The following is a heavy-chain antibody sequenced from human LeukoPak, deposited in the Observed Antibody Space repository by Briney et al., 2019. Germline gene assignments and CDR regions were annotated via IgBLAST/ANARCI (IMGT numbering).Heavy chain of an antibody. CDR2: ISGSGGST. Sequence: GGSLRLSCAASGFTFNRYAMTWVRQAPGKGLEWVLSISGSGGSTDYADSVKGRFTISRDNSKNMVYLQMNSLRVEDTALYYCARGGLRWGSGDGFDIWGQGTMVTVSS. CDR1: GFTFNRYA. J-gene: IGHJ3*02. D-gene: IGHD4-23*01. V-gene: IGHV3-23*01. CDR3: ARGGLRWGSGDGFDI.